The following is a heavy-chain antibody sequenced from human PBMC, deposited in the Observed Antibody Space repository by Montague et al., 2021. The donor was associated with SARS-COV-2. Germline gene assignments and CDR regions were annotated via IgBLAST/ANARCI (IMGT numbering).Heavy chain of an antibody. D-gene: IGHD5-12*01. Sequence: SETLSLTCTVSGGSISSSNYYWDWIRQPPGKGLEWIGSIYDSGSTXYKPSLKSRVTISVDTSKNHFSLKLSSVTAADTAVYYCARRGRKLLPVATTIGGFDIWGQGTTVTVSS. CDR3: ARRGRKLLPVATTIGGFDI. V-gene: IGHV4-39*02. CDR2: IYDSGST. J-gene: IGHJ3*02. CDR1: GGSISSSNYY.